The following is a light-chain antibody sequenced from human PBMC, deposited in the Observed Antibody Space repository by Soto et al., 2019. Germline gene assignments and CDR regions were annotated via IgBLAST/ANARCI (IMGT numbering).Light chain of an antibody. J-gene: IGKJ1*01. CDR1: QSVRSN. Sequence: EIVMTQSPGTLSVSPGERATLSCMASQSVRSNLAWDQQKPGQAPRLLIYGASIRATGIPAGLSGSGSGTEFTLAISSLQSEDYAVYYWQQYNNWPPTFGQGTKVEIK. CDR3: QQYNNWPPT. CDR2: GAS. V-gene: IGKV3-15*01.